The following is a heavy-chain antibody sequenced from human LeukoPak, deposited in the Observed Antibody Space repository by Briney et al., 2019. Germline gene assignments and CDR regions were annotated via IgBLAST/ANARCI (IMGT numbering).Heavy chain of an antibody. CDR1: GFTFSAYA. J-gene: IGHJ5*02. V-gene: IGHV3-23*01. CDR2: ISGSGGIT. CDR3: AKHDPRRVVITNWFDP. Sequence: PGGSLRLSSAASGFTFSAYAISWVRQAPGKGLEWVSAISGSGGITYYADSVKGRFTISRGNSKNTLYLQMNSLRAEDTAVHYCAKHDPRRVVITNWFDPWGQGTLVTVSS. D-gene: IGHD3-22*01.